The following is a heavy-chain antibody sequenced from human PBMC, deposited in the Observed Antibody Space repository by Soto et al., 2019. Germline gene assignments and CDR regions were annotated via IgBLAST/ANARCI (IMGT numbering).Heavy chain of an antibody. CDR3: ATDGGIVSNWGKFDH. CDR1: GFSFSNAW. V-gene: IGHV3-15*01. J-gene: IGHJ4*02. D-gene: IGHD7-27*01. CDR2: IKTKTDGGTT. Sequence: EVQLVESGGGLVKPGGSLRLSCAASGFSFSNAWMSWVRQAPGKGLEWVGRIKTKTDGGTTDYAAPVKGRFTISRDDSKTTLYLQMDSLKTEDTAVYYCATDGGIVSNWGKFDHWGQGALVTVSS.